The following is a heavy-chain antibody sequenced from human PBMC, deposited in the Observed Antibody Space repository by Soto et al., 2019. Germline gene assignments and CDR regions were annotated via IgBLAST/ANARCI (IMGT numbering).Heavy chain of an antibody. Sequence: GGSLRLSCAASGFTFSSYAMSWVRQAPGKGLEWVSGITGSSGSTYYTDSVKGRFTISRDNSKNTLYLQMNSLRVEDTAVYYCAKKFAGDGSGLSPLFDYWGQGTLVTVSS. CDR2: ITGSSGST. D-gene: IGHD3-22*01. CDR3: AKKFAGDGSGLSPLFDY. J-gene: IGHJ4*02. CDR1: GFTFSSYA. V-gene: IGHV3-23*01.